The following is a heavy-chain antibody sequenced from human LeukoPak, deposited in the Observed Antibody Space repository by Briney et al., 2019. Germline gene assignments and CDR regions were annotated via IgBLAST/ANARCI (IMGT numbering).Heavy chain of an antibody. V-gene: IGHV1-69*05. CDR2: IIPIFGTA. CDR3: AVIVGATPA. D-gene: IGHD1-26*01. J-gene: IGHJ5*02. CDR1: GGTFSSYA. Sequence: SVKVSCKASGGTFSSYAISWVRQAPGQGLEWMGRIIPIFGTANYAQKFQGRVTITTDESTSTAYMELRSLRSDDTAVYYCAVIVGATPAWGQGTLVTVSS.